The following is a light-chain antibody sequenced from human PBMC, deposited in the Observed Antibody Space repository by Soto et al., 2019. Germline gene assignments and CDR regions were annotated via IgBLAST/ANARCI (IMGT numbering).Light chain of an antibody. V-gene: IGKV1-33*01. CDR1: HDIGNY. CDR2: GAF. CDR3: QHADHLPL. J-gene: IGKJ3*01. Sequence: DIQMTQSPPYLSASIGDRVTITCQASHDIGNYLNWYQHKPGKAPNLVIYGAFNLETWVPSRFSGGGSGTDFTFTIRSLRPEDMATYYCQHADHLPLFGPGTKVDF.